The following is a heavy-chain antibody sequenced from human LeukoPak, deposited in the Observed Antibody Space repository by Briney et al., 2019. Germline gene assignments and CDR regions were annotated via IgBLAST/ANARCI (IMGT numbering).Heavy chain of an antibody. D-gene: IGHD3-10*01. J-gene: IGHJ3*02. Sequence: ASETLSLTCTVSGGSISSGGYYWSWIRQHPGKGLEWIGHIYYSGSTYYNPSLKSRVTISVDTSKNQFSLKLSSVTAADTAVYYCARELRITMVRGVIHSAFDIWGQGTMVTVSS. CDR1: GGSISSGGYY. CDR2: IYYSGST. CDR3: ARELRITMVRGVIHSAFDI. V-gene: IGHV4-31*03.